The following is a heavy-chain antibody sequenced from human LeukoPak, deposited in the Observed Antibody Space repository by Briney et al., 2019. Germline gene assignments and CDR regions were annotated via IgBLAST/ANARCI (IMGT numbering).Heavy chain of an antibody. V-gene: IGHV3-21*01. Sequence: PGGSLRLSCAASGFTFSSYSMNWVRQAPGKGLEWVSFISSSSAHINYADSVKGRFTVSRDNPRNSLYLQMNSLRAEDTAVYYCARDIGGSYTAIDYWGQGTLVTVSS. CDR1: GFTFSSYS. J-gene: IGHJ4*02. D-gene: IGHD1-26*01. CDR3: ARDIGGSYTAIDY. CDR2: ISSSSAHI.